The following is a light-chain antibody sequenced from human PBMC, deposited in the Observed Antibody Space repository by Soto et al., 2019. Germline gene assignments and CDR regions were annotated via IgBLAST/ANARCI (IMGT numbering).Light chain of an antibody. CDR3: SSYTSSSTLLYV. V-gene: IGLV2-14*01. Sequence: QSALTQPASVSGSPGQSITISCTGTSSDVGGYNYVSWYQQHPGKAPKLMIYDVSNRPSGVSNRFSGSKSGNTASLTISGLKAEDAADYYCSSYTSSSTLLYVFGTGTKLTVL. CDR1: SSDVGGYNY. CDR2: DVS. J-gene: IGLJ1*01.